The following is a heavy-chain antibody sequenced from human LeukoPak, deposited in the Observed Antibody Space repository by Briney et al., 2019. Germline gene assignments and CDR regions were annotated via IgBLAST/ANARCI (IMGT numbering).Heavy chain of an antibody. Sequence: SGTLSLTCTVSGGSISSSSYYWGWIRQPPGKGLEWIGSIYYSGSTYYNPSLKSRATISVDTSKNQFSLKLSSVTAADTAVYYCATYCSGGSCYGSLDYWGQGTLVTVSS. J-gene: IGHJ4*02. D-gene: IGHD2-15*01. CDR3: ATYCSGGSCYGSLDY. V-gene: IGHV4-39*01. CDR1: GGSISSSSYY. CDR2: IYYSGST.